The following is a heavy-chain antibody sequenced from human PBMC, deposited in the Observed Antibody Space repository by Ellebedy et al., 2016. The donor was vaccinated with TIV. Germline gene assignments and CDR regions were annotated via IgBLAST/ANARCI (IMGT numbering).Heavy chain of an antibody. Sequence: SETLSLXCTVSGGSISSYYWSWIRQPAGKGLEWIGRIHASGSSDYNFSLKSRVTMSVDTSKKQFSLKLSSVTAADTAVYYCARDMGVVAGLYYYVMDVWGQGTTVTVSS. CDR3: ARDMGVVAGLYYYVMDV. D-gene: IGHD6-19*01. CDR2: IHASGSS. CDR1: GGSISSYY. V-gene: IGHV4-4*07. J-gene: IGHJ6*02.